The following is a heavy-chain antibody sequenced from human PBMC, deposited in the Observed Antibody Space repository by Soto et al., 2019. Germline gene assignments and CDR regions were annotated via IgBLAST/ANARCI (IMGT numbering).Heavy chain of an antibody. D-gene: IGHD6-25*01. J-gene: IGHJ4*01. CDR2: IKIAATDM. V-gene: IGHV3-48*02. Sequence: GGALRISCAGSGFNFRSFGMNWVRPAPGKGLEWISYIKIAATDMHYGDSVKGRFTISRDDAKNSLYLQMSSLRDDDTAVYYCARDRGGTFYDYLRHATLVSV. CDR3: ARDRGGTFYDY. CDR1: GFNFRSFG.